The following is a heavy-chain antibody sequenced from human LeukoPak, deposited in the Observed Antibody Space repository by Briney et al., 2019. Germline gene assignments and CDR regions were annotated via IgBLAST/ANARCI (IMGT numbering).Heavy chain of an antibody. Sequence: GSSVKVSCKASGGTFSSYAISWVRQAPGQGLEWMGRIIPILGIANYAQKFQGRVTITADESTSTAYMELSSLRSEDTAVYYCARPRDYYDSSGYYREEYWGQGTLVTVSS. CDR2: IIPILGIA. J-gene: IGHJ4*02. D-gene: IGHD3-22*01. CDR1: GGTFSSYA. CDR3: ARPRDYYDSSGYYREEY. V-gene: IGHV1-69*04.